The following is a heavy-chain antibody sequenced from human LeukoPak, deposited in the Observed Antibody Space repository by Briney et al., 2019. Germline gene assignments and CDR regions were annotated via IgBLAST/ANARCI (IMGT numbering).Heavy chain of an antibody. D-gene: IGHD3-10*01. V-gene: IGHV4-59*01. Sequence: SETLSLTCTVSGGSISSYYWSWIRQPPGKGLEWIGYIYYSGSTNYNPSLKSRVTISVDTYKNQFSLKLSSVTAADTAVYYCARDLDGSATNWFDPWGQGTLVTVSS. CDR3: ARDLDGSATNWFDP. CDR2: IYYSGST. CDR1: GGSISSYY. J-gene: IGHJ5*02.